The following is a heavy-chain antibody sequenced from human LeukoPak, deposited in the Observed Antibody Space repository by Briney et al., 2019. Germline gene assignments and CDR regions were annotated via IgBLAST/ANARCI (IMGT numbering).Heavy chain of an antibody. D-gene: IGHD2-2*01. CDR3: AREYCSSTSCPGAFDI. CDR2: IYTSGST. V-gene: IGHV4-61*02. Sequence: SETLSLTCTVSGGSISSGSYYWSWIRQPAGKGLEWIGRIYTSGSTNYNPSLKSRVTISVDASKNQFSLKLSSVTAADTAVYYCAREYCSSTSCPGAFDIWGQGTMVTVSS. CDR1: GGSISSGSYY. J-gene: IGHJ3*02.